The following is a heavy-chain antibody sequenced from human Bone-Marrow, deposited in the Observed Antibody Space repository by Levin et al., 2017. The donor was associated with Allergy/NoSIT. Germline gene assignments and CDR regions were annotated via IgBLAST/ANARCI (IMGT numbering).Heavy chain of an antibody. CDR3: AREYYLDV. V-gene: IGHV4-38-2*02. CDR1: GYSISDYY. Sequence: NPSETLSLTCAVSGYSISDYYWGWIRQPPGKGLEWIGSIYHSGGTNYNPSLKSRVTISVDTSKNQFSLKLSSVTAADTAVYYCAREYYLDVWGKGTTVTVSS. J-gene: IGHJ6*03. CDR2: IYHSGGT.